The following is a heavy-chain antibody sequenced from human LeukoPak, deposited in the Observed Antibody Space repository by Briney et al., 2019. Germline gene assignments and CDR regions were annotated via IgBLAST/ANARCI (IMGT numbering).Heavy chain of an antibody. D-gene: IGHD2-21*02. V-gene: IGHV1-46*03. CDR3: AREMDGGDQDY. J-gene: IGHJ4*02. CDR1: GYTFTSYY. Sequence: ASVKVSCKASGYTFTSYYMYWVRQAPGQGLEWMGIINPSGGNTNYAQKFQGRVTMTRDTSTSTVYMELSSLRSEDTAVYYCAREMDGGDQDYWGQGTLVTVSS. CDR2: INPSGGNT.